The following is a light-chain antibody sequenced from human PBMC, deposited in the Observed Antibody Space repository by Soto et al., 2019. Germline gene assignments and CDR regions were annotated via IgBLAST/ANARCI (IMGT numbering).Light chain of an antibody. Sequence: EIGLTQSPGTLSLSPGERATLSCRASQSVSSSYLALDQQKPGQAPRLLIYGAPSRDTVIPDRFSGRGSGTDFTLTISRLEPEEFAVYYCKQYGSSRWTSGQGTKVEIK. CDR2: GAP. CDR1: QSVSSSY. J-gene: IGKJ1*01. V-gene: IGKV3-20*01. CDR3: KQYGSSRWT.